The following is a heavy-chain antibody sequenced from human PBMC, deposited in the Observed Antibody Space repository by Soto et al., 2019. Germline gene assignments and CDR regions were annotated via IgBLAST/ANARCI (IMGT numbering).Heavy chain of an antibody. V-gene: IGHV3-23*01. CDR1: GFTFSTYA. D-gene: IGHD3-22*01. CDR3: AKFDSRGYARDPFDY. CDR2: IGGSDGST. J-gene: IGHJ4*02. Sequence: PGGSLRLSCAASGFTFSTYAMSWVRQAPGKGLEWVSGIGGSDGSTFYADSVKGRFTISRDNSKNTLSLQMNSLRAEDTAVYYCAKFDSRGYARDPFDYWAQGTLVNVSS.